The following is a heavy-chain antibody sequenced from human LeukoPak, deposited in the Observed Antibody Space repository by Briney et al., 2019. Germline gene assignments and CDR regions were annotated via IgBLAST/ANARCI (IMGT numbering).Heavy chain of an antibody. CDR3: AREPGGAYCGGDCYSYFDY. Sequence: SQTLSLTCAISGDSVSSNSAAWNWIRQSPSRGLEWLGRTYYRSKWYNDYAVSVKSRITINPDTSKSQFSLQLNSVTPEDTAVYYCAREPGGAYCGGDCYSYFDYWGQGTLVTVSS. CDR2: TYYRSKWYN. J-gene: IGHJ4*02. D-gene: IGHD2-21*01. CDR1: GDSVSSNSAA. V-gene: IGHV6-1*01.